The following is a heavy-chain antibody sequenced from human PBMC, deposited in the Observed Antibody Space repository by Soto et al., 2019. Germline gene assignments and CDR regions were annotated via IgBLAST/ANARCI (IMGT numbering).Heavy chain of an antibody. D-gene: IGHD5-12*01. CDR3: ARDNGGDGYNYIGY. V-gene: IGHV3-48*03. J-gene: IGHJ4*02. CDR2: ISSSGSTI. Sequence: EVQLVESGGGLVQPGGSLRLSCAASGFTFSSYEMNWVRQSPGKGLEWVSYISSSGSTIYYADSVKGRFTISRDNAKNSLYLQMNSLRAEDTAVYYCARDNGGDGYNYIGYWGQGTLVTVSS. CDR1: GFTFSSYE.